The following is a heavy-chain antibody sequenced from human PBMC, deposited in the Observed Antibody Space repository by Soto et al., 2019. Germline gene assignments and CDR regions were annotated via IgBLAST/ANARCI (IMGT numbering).Heavy chain of an antibody. CDR2: IYYSGST. J-gene: IGHJ4*02. V-gene: IGHV4-39*01. CDR3: ARLADSSSWYVGASVVDY. CDR1: GGSISSSSYY. Sequence: PSETLSLTCTVSGGSISSSSYYWGWIRQPPGKGLEWIGSIYYSGSTYYNPSLKSRVTISVDTSKNQFSLKLSSVTAADTAVYYCARLADSSSWYVGASVVDYWGQGTLVTVSS. D-gene: IGHD6-13*01.